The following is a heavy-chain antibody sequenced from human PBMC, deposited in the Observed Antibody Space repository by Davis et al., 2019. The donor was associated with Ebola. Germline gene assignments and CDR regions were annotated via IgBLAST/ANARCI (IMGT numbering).Heavy chain of an antibody. D-gene: IGHD2-21*02. CDR1: GYNFPTYW. CDR2: IYPGDSDA. CDR3: ARAPTFAGLRRRAFDI. V-gene: IGHV5-51*01. J-gene: IGHJ3*02. Sequence: GESLKISCEGSGYNFPTYWIGWVRQVPGKGLEWMGIIYPGDSDARYSPSFQGQVTISADKSIGTAYLQWSSLKASDTALYYCARAPTFAGLRRRAFDIWGQGTRVTVSS.